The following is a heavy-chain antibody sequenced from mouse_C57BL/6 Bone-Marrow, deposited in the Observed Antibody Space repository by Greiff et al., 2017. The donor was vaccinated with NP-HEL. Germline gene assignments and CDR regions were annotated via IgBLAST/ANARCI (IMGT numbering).Heavy chain of an antibody. CDR3: ARGRLRRTPWFAY. V-gene: IGHV5-17*01. J-gene: IGHJ3*01. CDR1: GFTFSDYG. Sequence: EVKLVESGGGLVKPGGSLKLSCAASGFTFSDYGMHWVRQAPEKGLEWVAYISSGSSTIYYADTVKGRFTISRDNAKNTLFLQMTSLRSEDTAMYYCARGRLRRTPWFAYWGQGTLVTVSA. CDR2: ISSGSSTI. D-gene: IGHD2-2*01.